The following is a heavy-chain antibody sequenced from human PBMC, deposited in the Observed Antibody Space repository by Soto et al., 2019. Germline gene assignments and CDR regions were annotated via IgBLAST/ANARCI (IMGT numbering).Heavy chain of an antibody. D-gene: IGHD6-19*01. Sequence: GGSLILSCAASGFTFSSYSMSWVRQAPGKGLEWVSAISGSGGSTYYADSVKGRFTISRDNSKNTLYLQMNSLRAEDTAVYYCAKSRGQWRQNSFDYWGQGTLVTVSS. J-gene: IGHJ4*02. CDR1: GFTFSSYS. CDR2: ISGSGGST. V-gene: IGHV3-23*01. CDR3: AKSRGQWRQNSFDY.